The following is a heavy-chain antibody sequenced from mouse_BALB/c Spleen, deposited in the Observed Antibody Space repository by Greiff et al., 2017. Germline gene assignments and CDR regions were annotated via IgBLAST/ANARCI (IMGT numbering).Heavy chain of an antibody. V-gene: IGHV5-6-5*01. CDR3: SRLYGSSYFDV. Sequence: EVKLVESGGGLVKPGGSLKLSCAASGFTFSSYAMSWVRQTPEKRLEWVASISSGGSTYYPDSVKGRFTISRDNAKNTLYLQMSSLRSEDTAMYYCSRLYGSSYFDVWGAGTTVTVSS. CDR1: GFTFSSYA. D-gene: IGHD1-1*01. CDR2: ISSGGST. J-gene: IGHJ1*01.